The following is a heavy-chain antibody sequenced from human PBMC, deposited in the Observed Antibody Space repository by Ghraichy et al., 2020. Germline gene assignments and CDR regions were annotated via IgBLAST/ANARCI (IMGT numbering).Heavy chain of an antibody. D-gene: IGHD3-16*02. CDR3: AREGKDDYVWGSYRRYYYYGMDV. Sequence: GESLNISCAASGFTFSSYGMHWVRQAPGKGLEWVAVIWYDGSNKYYADSVKGRFTISRDNSKNTLYLQMNSLRAEDTAVYYCAREGKDDYVWGSYRRYYYYGMDVWGQGTTVTVSS. J-gene: IGHJ6*02. V-gene: IGHV3-33*01. CDR2: IWYDGSNK. CDR1: GFTFSSYG.